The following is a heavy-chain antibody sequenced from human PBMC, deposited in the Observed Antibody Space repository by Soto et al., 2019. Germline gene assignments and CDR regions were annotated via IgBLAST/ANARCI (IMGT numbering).Heavy chain of an antibody. CDR3: ARGHSIDY. V-gene: IGHV4-34*01. CDR2: INHSGST. Sequence: SETLSLTCAVYGGSFSGYYWSWIRQPPGKGLEWIGEINHSGSTNYNPSLKSRVTISVDTSKNQFSLKLSSVTAADTAVYYCARGHSIDYWGQGTLVTVSS. CDR1: GGSFSGYY. J-gene: IGHJ4*02.